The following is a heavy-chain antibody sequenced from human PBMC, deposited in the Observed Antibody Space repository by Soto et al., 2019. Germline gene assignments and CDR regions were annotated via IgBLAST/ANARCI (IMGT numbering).Heavy chain of an antibody. J-gene: IGHJ4*02. D-gene: IGHD2-2*01. V-gene: IGHV3-64D*06. CDR3: VARYCSSTTCYQVDY. CDR1: GFASTYYS. CDR2: ISSTGGST. Sequence: LAAYLRRLFSSSGFASTYYSTHCIRKAQGKGMEYVSAISSTGGSTYYADSVKGRFTISRDNSKNTVYLQMSSLRSEDSAVYYCVARYCSSTTCYQVDYWGQGT.